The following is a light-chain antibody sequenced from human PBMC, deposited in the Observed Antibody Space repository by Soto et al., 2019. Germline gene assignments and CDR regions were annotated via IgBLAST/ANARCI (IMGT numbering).Light chain of an antibody. CDR3: QQYENWPPWT. Sequence: EIVITQSPATLSVSPGERASLSCRASQSVKTNLAWYQQKPGQAPSLLIYGGSTRATGIPARFSGSGSGTDFTLTISSLQSEDSAVYYCQQYENWPPWTFGPGTKVDIK. CDR2: GGS. V-gene: IGKV3-15*01. J-gene: IGKJ1*01. CDR1: QSVKTN.